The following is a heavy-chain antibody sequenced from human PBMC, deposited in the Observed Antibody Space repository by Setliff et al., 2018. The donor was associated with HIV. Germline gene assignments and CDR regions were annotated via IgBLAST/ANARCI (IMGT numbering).Heavy chain of an antibody. Sequence: GGSLRLSCAASGFTFSSYAMSWVRQAPGKGLEWVSTVSGNGIRAFYADSLKGRFTISRDNSENTLYLHMNLLRAEDTAVYYCTRSNTSKSIDFWDQGTPVTVSS. CDR3: TRSNTSKSIDF. CDR2: VSGNGIRA. J-gene: IGHJ4*02. V-gene: IGHV3-23*01. CDR1: GFTFSSYA.